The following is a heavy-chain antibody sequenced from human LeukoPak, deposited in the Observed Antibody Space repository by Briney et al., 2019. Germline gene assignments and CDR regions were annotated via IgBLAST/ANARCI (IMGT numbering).Heavy chain of an antibody. CDR2: ISYDGSNK. CDR1: GFTFSSYG. CDR3: AKDRGGTPDY. J-gene: IGHJ4*02. Sequence: HPGGSLRLSCAASGFTFSSYGMHWVRQAPGKGLEWVAVISYDGSNKYYADSVKGRFTISRDNSKNTLYLQMNSLRAEDTAVYYCAKDRGGTPDYWGQGTLVTVSS. V-gene: IGHV3-30*18. D-gene: IGHD2-15*01.